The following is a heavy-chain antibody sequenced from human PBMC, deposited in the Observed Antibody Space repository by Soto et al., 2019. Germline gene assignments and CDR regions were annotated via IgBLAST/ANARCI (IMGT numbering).Heavy chain of an antibody. CDR1: GGSISSYY. CDR3: ARAIVVVPLYYYGMDV. CDR2: IYYSGST. J-gene: IGHJ6*02. D-gene: IGHD2-2*01. Sequence: PSETLSLTCAVYGGSISSYYWSWIRQPPGKGLEWIGYIYYSGSTNYNPSLKSRVTISVDTSKNQFSLKLSSVTAADTAVYYCARAIVVVPLYYYGMDVWGQGTTVTVSS. V-gene: IGHV4-59*01.